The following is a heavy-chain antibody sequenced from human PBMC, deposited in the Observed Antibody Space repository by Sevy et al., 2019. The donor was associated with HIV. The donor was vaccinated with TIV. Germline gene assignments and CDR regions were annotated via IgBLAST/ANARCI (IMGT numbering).Heavy chain of an antibody. CDR1: GFTFSRDW. J-gene: IGHJ4*02. V-gene: IGHV3-7*01. D-gene: IGHD3-10*01. CDR3: ARGANNLYN. Sequence: GSLRLSCAASGFTFSRDWMTWVRQAPGKGLEWVAKIKADGSETYCLDSVKGRFSISRDNAKNALYLQMNSLRAEDTAVYYCARGANNLYNWGQGTLVTVSS. CDR2: IKADGSET.